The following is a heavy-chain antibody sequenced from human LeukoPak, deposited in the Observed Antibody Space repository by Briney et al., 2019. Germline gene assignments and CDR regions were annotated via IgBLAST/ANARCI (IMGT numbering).Heavy chain of an antibody. CDR1: GGSISSSSYY. CDR3: ARVVPAASLSLYYYYYGMDV. V-gene: IGHV4-39*01. Sequence: SETLSLTCIVSGGSISSSSYYWGWIRQPPGKGLEWIGSIYYSGSTYYNPSLKSRVTISVDTSKNQFSLKLSSVTAADTAVYYCARVVPAASLSLYYYYYGMDVWGQGTTVTVSS. J-gene: IGHJ6*02. D-gene: IGHD2-2*01. CDR2: IYYSGST.